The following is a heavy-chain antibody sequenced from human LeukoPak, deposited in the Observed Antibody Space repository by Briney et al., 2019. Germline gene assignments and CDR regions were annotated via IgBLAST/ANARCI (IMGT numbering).Heavy chain of an antibody. J-gene: IGHJ4*02. CDR3: ARGQGYYDSSGYYEDY. Sequence: GGSLSLSCAASGLTVSRNYMSWVRQAPGKGLEWVSVIYSGGSTYYADSVKGRFTISRDNSKNTLYLQMNSLRAEDTAVYYCARGQGYYDSSGYYEDYWGQGTLVTVSS. CDR1: GLTVSRNY. V-gene: IGHV3-53*01. CDR2: IYSGGST. D-gene: IGHD3-22*01.